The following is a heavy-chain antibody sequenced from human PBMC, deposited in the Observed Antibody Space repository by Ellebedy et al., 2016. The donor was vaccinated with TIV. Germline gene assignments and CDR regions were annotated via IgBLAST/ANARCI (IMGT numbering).Heavy chain of an antibody. V-gene: IGHV3-7*03. J-gene: IGHJ4*02. CDR1: GFGFSSYW. D-gene: IGHD3-16*02. Sequence: PGGSLRLSCAASGFGFSSYWMSWVRHLPGKGLEWVANIKPDGSETKYVDSVRGRFTISRYNANNTLYLQMTSLRAEDTAVYFCAKDYRWGQGILVTVSS. CDR2: IKPDGSET. CDR3: AKDYR.